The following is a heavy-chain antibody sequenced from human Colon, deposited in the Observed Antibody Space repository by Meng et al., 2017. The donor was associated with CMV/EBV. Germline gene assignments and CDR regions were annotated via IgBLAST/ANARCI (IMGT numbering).Heavy chain of an antibody. CDR1: SDSVRSSTYY. Sequence: SETLSLTCSVSSDSVRSSTYYWGWIRQAPGKGLEWIGNIYYNGRTNYNPSLKSRVTISMDTSKNHFSLRLSSVTAADTAVYYCARDTKWFNWFDPWGQGTLVTVSS. D-gene: IGHD3-22*01. V-gene: IGHV4-39*07. CDR2: IYYNGRT. J-gene: IGHJ5*02. CDR3: ARDTKWFNWFDP.